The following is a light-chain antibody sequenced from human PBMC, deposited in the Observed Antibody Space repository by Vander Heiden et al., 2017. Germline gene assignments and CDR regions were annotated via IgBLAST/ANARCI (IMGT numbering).Light chain of an antibody. CDR2: TTF. Sequence: DIQMTQSPSSLSASVGDRVTLTCRASQSISTFLNWYQQKPGKAPKLLIYTTFTLEGGVPSRFSGGGSGTDFTLTISSLQPEDFATYYCQQSYSVPFTFGQGTKLEIK. CDR1: QSISTF. V-gene: IGKV1-39*01. CDR3: QQSYSVPFT. J-gene: IGKJ2*01.